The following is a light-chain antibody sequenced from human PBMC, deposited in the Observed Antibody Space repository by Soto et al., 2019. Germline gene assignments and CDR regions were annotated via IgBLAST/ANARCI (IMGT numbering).Light chain of an antibody. J-gene: IGLJ2*01. Sequence: QSALTQPASVSGSPGQSITISCTGTSSDVGGYNYVSWYQQHPGKAPKLMIYDVNNRPSGVSNRFSGPKSGNTASLTISGLQAEDEADYYCSSYTGSSTYVVFGGGTKVTVL. CDR3: SSYTGSSTYVV. CDR2: DVN. CDR1: SSDVGGYNY. V-gene: IGLV2-14*01.